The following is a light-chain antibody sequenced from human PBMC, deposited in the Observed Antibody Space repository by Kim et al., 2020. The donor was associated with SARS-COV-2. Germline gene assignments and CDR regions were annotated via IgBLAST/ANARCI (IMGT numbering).Light chain of an antibody. Sequence: EIVMTQSPATLSVSPGERATLSCRASQSVSSNLVWYQHKPGQAPRLLISGASTRATGIPARFSGSGSGPEFTLTISSLQSEDLAHYYCQKKDDRPWTFCERAKVEI. CDR1: QSVSSN. V-gene: IGKV3-15*01. CDR3: QKKDDRPWT. J-gene: IGKJ1*01. CDR2: GAS.